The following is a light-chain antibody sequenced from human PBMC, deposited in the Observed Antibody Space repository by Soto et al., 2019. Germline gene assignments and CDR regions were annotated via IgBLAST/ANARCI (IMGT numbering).Light chain of an antibody. CDR1: SSNIESNT. CDR2: SNK. Sequence: QSVLTQPPSASGTPGQRVTISCSGSSSNIESNTVNWYQQLPGMAPKLLIFSNKQRPSGVSDRISGSKSGTSASLAISGLQSEDEADYYCATWDDSLSGGVFGGGTKLTVL. CDR3: ATWDDSLSGGV. V-gene: IGLV1-44*01. J-gene: IGLJ3*02.